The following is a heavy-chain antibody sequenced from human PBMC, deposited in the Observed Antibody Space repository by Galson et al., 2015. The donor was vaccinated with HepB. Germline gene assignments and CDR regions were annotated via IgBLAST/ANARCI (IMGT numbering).Heavy chain of an antibody. CDR2: IYPGDSDT. Sequence: QSGAEVKKPGESLKISCKGSGYSFTSYWIGWVRQMPGKGLEWMGIIYPGDSDTRYSPSFQGQVTISADKSISTAYLQWSSLKASDTAMYYCARPYYDFWSGYYVDYWGQGTLVTVSS. J-gene: IGHJ4*02. CDR1: GYSFTSYW. CDR3: ARPYYDFWSGYYVDY. D-gene: IGHD3-3*01. V-gene: IGHV5-51*01.